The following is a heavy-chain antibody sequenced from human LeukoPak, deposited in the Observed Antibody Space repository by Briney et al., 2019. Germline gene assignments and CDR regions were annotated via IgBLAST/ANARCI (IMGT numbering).Heavy chain of an antibody. CDR1: GGSISSGGYF. J-gene: IGHJ5*02. CDR3: ARVRYYGSGEEIDP. CDR2: IYHGGNT. Sequence: PSETLPLTCTVSGGSISSGGYFWSWIRQNPGKGLEWIGYIYHGGNTYYNPSLKSRVTISVDTSKNQFSLTLSSVTAADTAMYYCARVRYYGSGEEIDPWGQGTLVTVSS. D-gene: IGHD3-10*01. V-gene: IGHV4-31*03.